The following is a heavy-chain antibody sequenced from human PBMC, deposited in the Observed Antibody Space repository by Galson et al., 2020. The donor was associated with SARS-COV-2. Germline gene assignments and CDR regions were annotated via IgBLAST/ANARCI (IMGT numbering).Heavy chain of an antibody. CDR1: TFTSYR. CDR2: ISYDGSNK. D-gene: IGHD3-22*01. Sequence: TFTSYRMHWVRQAPAKGLEWVAVISYDGSNKYYADSVKGRFTISRDNSKNTLYLQMNSLRAEDTAVYYCAKDHPYYYDSSGYYTSYFDYWGQGTLVTVSS. CDR3: AKDHPYYYDSSGYYTSYFDY. J-gene: IGHJ4*02. V-gene: IGHV3-30*18.